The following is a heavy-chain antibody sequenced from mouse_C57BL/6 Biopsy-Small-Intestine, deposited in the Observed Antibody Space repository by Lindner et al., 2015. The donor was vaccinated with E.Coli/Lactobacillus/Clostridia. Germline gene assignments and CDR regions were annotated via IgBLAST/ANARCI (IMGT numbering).Heavy chain of an antibody. D-gene: IGHD1-2*01. CDR3: AREHSGYEDY. V-gene: IGHV1-84*02. CDR1: GYTFNTYG. Sequence: SVKVSCKASGYTFNTYGITWVRQAPGQGLEWMGWISTYKGNKNYAGKFQGRVTMTTDTATSTAYMELRRLRSDDTAMYYCAREHSGYEDYWGQGTQVTVSS. J-gene: IGHJ4*01. CDR2: ISTYKGNK.